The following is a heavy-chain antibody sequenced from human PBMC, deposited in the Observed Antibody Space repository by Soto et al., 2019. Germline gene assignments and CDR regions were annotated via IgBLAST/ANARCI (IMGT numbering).Heavy chain of an antibody. Sequence: GASVKASCKASGYTFTSYDINWVRQATGQGLEWMGWMNPNSGNTGYAQKFQGRVTMTRNTSISTAYMELSSLRSEDTAVYYCARVSVPAAQRTYYYYMDVWGKGTTVTVSS. CDR1: GYTFTSYD. CDR2: MNPNSGNT. CDR3: ARVSVPAAQRTYYYYMDV. V-gene: IGHV1-8*01. J-gene: IGHJ6*03. D-gene: IGHD2-2*01.